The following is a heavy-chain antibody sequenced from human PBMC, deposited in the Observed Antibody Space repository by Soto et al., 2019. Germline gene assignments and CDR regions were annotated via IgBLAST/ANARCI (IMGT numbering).Heavy chain of an antibody. D-gene: IGHD3-22*01. J-gene: IGHJ4*02. CDR1: GGTFSSNT. CDR2: ITPMFGTP. V-gene: IGHV1-69*13. Sequence: SVKVSCKTSGGTFSSNTITWVRQAPGQGLEWMGGITPMFGTPNYAQKFRGRVTITADESTSTAYMELSSLRSEDTAMYFCARDGTLYDSRAYYYLYWGQGTLVTVSS. CDR3: ARDGTLYDSRAYYYLY.